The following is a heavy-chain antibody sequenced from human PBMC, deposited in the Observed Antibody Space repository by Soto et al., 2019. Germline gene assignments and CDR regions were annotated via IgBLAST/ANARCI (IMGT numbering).Heavy chain of an antibody. CDR1: VASVSRNCAA. D-gene: IGHD6-13*01. J-gene: IGHJ6*02. V-gene: IGHV6-1*01. CDR3: ARSQLGLSYGMDV. Sequence: SQTLSLTCTITVASVSRNCAAWNWIRQSSSRGLPWLGRTYYRSKWYNDYAVSVKSRITINPDTSKNQFSLQLNSVTPEDTAVYYCARSQLGLSYGMDVWGQGTTVTVSS. CDR2: TYYRSKWYN.